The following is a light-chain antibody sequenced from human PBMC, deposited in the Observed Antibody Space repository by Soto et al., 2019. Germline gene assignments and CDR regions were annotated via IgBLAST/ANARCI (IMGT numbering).Light chain of an antibody. CDR2: EVS. V-gene: IGLV2-23*02. CDR3: CSYAGSSTFAV. J-gene: IGLJ2*01. CDR1: SSDVGSYNL. Sequence: QSALTQPASVSGSPGQSITISCTGTSSDVGSYNLVSWYQQHPGKAPKLTIYEVSKRPSGVSNRFSGSKSGNTASLTISGLQAEDEADYYCCSYAGSSTFAVFGGGTKLTVL.